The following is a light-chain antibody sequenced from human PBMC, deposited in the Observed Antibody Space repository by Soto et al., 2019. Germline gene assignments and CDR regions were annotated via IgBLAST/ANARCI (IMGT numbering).Light chain of an antibody. CDR3: KQALQTPLT. V-gene: IGKV2-28*01. Sequence: IEMIQSPLSLAVTPGEPASISCRSSQSLLHRTGRNYLAWYLKKPGQSPQLLIYLGSNRASGVPDRVSGSGSGTYFTLKISRVEAEDVGIYYCKQALQTPLTFGGGTKVEIK. CDR2: LGS. CDR1: QSLLHRTGRNY. J-gene: IGKJ4*01.